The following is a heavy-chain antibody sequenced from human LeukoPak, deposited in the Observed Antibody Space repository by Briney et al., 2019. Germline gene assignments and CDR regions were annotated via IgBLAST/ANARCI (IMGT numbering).Heavy chain of an antibody. CDR3: ARDAEQPLLH. Sequence: PGGSLRLSCAASGFTFSSYSMNWVRQAPGKGLEWVAVIWYDGSNKYYADSVKGRFTISRDNSKNTLYLQMDSLRAEDTAVYYCARDAEQPLLHWGQGTLVTVSS. D-gene: IGHD2-15*01. CDR1: GFTFSSYS. J-gene: IGHJ4*02. CDR2: IWYDGSNK. V-gene: IGHV3-33*08.